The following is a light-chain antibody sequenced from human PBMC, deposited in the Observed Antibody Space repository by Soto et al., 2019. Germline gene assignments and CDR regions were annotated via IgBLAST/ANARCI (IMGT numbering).Light chain of an antibody. CDR1: QSISSW. V-gene: IGKV1-5*03. Sequence: DIQMTQSPSTLSASVGDRVTITCRASQSISSWLAWYQQKPGEAPRLLIYKASSLESGVPSRFGGSGSGTEFTLTISNLQPDDFATYYCQQYDSYSTFGQGTKVEIK. CDR2: KAS. CDR3: QQYDSYST. J-gene: IGKJ1*01.